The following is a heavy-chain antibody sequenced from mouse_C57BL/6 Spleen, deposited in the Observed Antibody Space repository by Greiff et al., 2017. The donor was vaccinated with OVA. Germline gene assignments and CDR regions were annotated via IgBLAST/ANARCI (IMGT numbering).Heavy chain of an antibody. CDR2: INPNNGGT. CDR3: ARKGYYGSAWFAY. V-gene: IGHV1-26*01. Sequence: VQLQQSGPELVKPGASVKISCKASGYTFTDYYMNWVKQSHGKSLEWIGDINPNNGGTSYNQKFKGKATLTVDKSSSTAYMELRSLTSEDSAVYDCARKGYYGSAWFAYWGQGTLVTVSA. CDR1: GYTFTDYY. D-gene: IGHD1-1*01. J-gene: IGHJ3*01.